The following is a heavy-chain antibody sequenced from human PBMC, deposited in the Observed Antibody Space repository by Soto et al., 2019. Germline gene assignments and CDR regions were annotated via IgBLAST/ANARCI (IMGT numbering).Heavy chain of an antibody. CDR2: IYYSGST. Sequence: SETLSLTCTVSGGSISSYYWSWIRQPPGKGLEWIGYIYYSGSTNYNPSLKSRVTISVDTSKNQFSLKLSSVTAADTAVYYCARRGGDGYLGYYYYYMDVWGKGTTVTVSS. J-gene: IGHJ6*03. D-gene: IGHD2-21*02. CDR3: ARRGGDGYLGYYYYYMDV. V-gene: IGHV4-59*08. CDR1: GGSISSYY.